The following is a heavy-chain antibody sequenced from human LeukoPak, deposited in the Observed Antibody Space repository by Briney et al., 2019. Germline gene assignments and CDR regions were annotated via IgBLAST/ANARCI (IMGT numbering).Heavy chain of an antibody. J-gene: IGHJ4*02. D-gene: IGHD6-19*01. CDR2: IIPIFGTA. Sequence: ASVKVSCKASGGTFSSYAISWVRQAPGQGLEWMGGIIPIFGTANYAQKFQGRVTMTRDTSTSTVYMELSSLRSEDTAVYYCARDRSQGEQWLPAFDYWGQGTLVTVSS. V-gene: IGHV1-69*05. CDR1: GGTFSSYA. CDR3: ARDRSQGEQWLPAFDY.